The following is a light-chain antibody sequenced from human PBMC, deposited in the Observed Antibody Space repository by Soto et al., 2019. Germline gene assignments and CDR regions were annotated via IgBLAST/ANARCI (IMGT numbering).Light chain of an antibody. CDR1: QSVSSN. CDR3: QQDGESSWT. CDR2: AAS. V-gene: IGKV3-20*01. J-gene: IGKJ1*01. Sequence: EIVVTKSPATLSPSPSYPAALSCRASQSVSSNLAWYQQKPGQAPRILIFAASSRATGIPDRFSGSGSGTDFTLTISRLEPGDFAVYYCQQDGESSWTFGQGTKVDIK.